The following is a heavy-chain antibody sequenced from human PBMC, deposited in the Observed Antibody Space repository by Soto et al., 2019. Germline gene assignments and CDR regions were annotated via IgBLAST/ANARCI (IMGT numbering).Heavy chain of an antibody. CDR1: GGSISSSSYY. D-gene: IGHD6-13*01. CDR3: ARLTLYSSHYGDAFDI. Sequence: PSETLSLTCTVSGGSISSSSYYWGWIRQPPGKGLEWIGSIYYSGSTYYNPSLKSRVTISVDTSKNQFSMKLSSVTAEDTAVYNCARLTLYSSHYGDAFDIWGQGTMVTVSS. CDR2: IYYSGST. V-gene: IGHV4-39*01. J-gene: IGHJ3*02.